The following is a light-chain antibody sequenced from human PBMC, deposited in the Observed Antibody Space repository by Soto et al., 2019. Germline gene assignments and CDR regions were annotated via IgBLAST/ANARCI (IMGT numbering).Light chain of an antibody. J-gene: IGKJ3*01. CDR2: GAS. CDR1: QGIANF. V-gene: IGKV1-9*01. Sequence: IQLTQSPSSLTASVGDRVTISCRASQGIANFLAWYQQKPGKAPTLLIFGASTLQSGIPSRFSGSGSGTDFTLSISSLQPEDFATYYCQQLNSFPIPFGPWTKVDIK. CDR3: QQLNSFPIP.